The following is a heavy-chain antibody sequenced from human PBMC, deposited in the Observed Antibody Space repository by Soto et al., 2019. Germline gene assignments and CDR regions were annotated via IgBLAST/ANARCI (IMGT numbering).Heavy chain of an antibody. V-gene: IGHV1-69*10. CDR2: IIPIRGIA. D-gene: IGHD6-6*01. J-gene: IGHJ6*02. CDR3: ASGPDSSSSGYYYYYGMDV. CDR1: GGTFSSYA. Sequence: ASVKVSCKASGGTFSSYAISWVRQAPGQGLEWMGGIIPIRGIANYAQKFQGRVTITADKSTSTAYMELSSLRSEDTAVYYCASGPDSSSSGYYYYYGMDVWGQGTTVTVSS.